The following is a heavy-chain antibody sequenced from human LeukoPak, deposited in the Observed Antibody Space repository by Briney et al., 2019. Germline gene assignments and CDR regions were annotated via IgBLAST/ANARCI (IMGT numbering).Heavy chain of an antibody. Sequence: PGGSLRLSCAASEFTFSSYSMNWVRQAPGKGLEWVSYISSSSNTIYYADSVKGRFTISRDNAKNSLYLQMNSLRAEDTAVYYCARQGYCSGGSCYRWYFDLWGRGTLVTVSS. V-gene: IGHV3-48*01. D-gene: IGHD2-15*01. CDR1: EFTFSSYS. J-gene: IGHJ2*01. CDR2: ISSSSNTI. CDR3: ARQGYCSGGSCYRWYFDL.